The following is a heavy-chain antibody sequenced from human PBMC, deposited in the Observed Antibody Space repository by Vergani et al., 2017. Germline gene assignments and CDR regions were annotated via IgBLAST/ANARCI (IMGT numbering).Heavy chain of an antibody. V-gene: IGHV3-15*01. CDR3: AGGLVXCSGGSCYPTVFDY. CDR1: GITFKNAW. Sequence: EVQVVESGGGLIKPGGSLRLSCVVSGITFKNAWINWVRQAPGKGLEWIGRIRSKNDGGTADYAAPLKGRFTISRDDSKDSAFLLVNNLKTEDTAVYYCAGGLVXCSGGSCYPTVFDYWGQGTLVTVSS. D-gene: IGHD2-15*01. J-gene: IGHJ4*02. CDR2: IRSKNDGGTA.